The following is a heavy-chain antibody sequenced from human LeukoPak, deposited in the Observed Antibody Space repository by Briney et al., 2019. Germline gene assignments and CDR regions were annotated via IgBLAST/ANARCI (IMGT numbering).Heavy chain of an antibody. CDR2: IYYSGST. J-gene: IGHJ5*02. D-gene: IGHD3-22*01. CDR3: AKHYYDSSGYGGWFDP. V-gene: IGHV4-39*01. Sequence: SETLSLTCTVSGGSISSSSYYWGWIRQPPGKGLEWIGSIYYSGSTYYNPSLKSRVTISVDTSKNQFSLKLSSVTAADTAVYYCAKHYYDSSGYGGWFDPRGQGTLVTVSS. CDR1: GGSISSSSYY.